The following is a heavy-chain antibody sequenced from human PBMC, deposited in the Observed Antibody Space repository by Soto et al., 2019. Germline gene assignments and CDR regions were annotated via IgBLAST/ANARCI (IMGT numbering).Heavy chain of an antibody. CDR1: GYTFTSYG. V-gene: IGHV1-18*01. Sequence: QVQLVQSGAEVKKPGASVKVSCKASGYTFTSYGISWVRQAPGQGLEWMGWISAYNGNTNYAQKLQGRVTMTTDTTTRXXYXDQXSLRSDDTAVYYCGRDWDNDSSGDYYVPPDYGFDYWGQGTLVTVSS. D-gene: IGHD3-22*01. CDR3: GRDWDNDSSGDYYVPPDYGFDY. J-gene: IGHJ4*02. CDR2: ISAYNGNT.